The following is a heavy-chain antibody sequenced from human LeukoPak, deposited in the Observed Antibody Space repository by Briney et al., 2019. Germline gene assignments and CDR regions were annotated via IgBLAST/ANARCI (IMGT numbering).Heavy chain of an antibody. CDR3: ARDREVMTGYFDY. Sequence: ASVKVSCKASGETLTSYGSSWVRQAPGQGLEWMGWISAYNGNTNYAQKLQGRVTMTTDTSTSTAYMELRRLRSDDTAVYYCARDREVMTGYFDYWDQGNLVNVSS. D-gene: IGHD2-8*01. CDR1: GETLTSYG. CDR2: ISAYNGNT. J-gene: IGHJ4*02. V-gene: IGHV1-18*01.